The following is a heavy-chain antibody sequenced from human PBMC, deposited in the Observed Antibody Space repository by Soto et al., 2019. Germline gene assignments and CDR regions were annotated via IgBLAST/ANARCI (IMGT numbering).Heavy chain of an antibody. CDR1: GFTFSSYG. CDR3: AKVMGYCTNGVCYRYYYGMDV. V-gene: IGHV3-30*18. CDR2: ISYDGGNK. J-gene: IGHJ6*02. Sequence: GGSLRLSCAASGFTFSSYGMHWVRQAPGKGLEWVAVISYDGGNKYYADSVKGRFTISRDNSKNTLYLQMNSLRAEDTAVYYCAKVMGYCTNGVCYRYYYGMDVWGQGTTVTVSS. D-gene: IGHD2-8*01.